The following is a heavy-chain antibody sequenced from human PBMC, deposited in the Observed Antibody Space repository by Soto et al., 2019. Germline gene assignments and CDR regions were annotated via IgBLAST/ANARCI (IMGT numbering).Heavy chain of an antibody. CDR1: GFTFSSYA. J-gene: IGHJ4*02. D-gene: IGHD6-6*01. CDR2: ISYDGSNK. Sequence: RWSLRLSCAASGFTFSSYAMHWVRQAPGKGLEWVAVISYDGSNKYYADSVKGRFTISRDNSKNTLYLQMNSLRAEDTAVYYCARESAAHRGVDYWGQGTLVTVSS. CDR3: ARESAAHRGVDY. V-gene: IGHV3-30-3*01.